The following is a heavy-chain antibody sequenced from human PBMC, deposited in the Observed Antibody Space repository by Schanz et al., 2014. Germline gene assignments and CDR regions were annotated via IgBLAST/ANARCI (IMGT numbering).Heavy chain of an antibody. J-gene: IGHJ4*02. CDR3: VSQTGSPNY. Sequence: EVQLLESGGGLVPPGGSLRLSCAASGFTFSSYSMNWVRQAPGKGLEWVSYISSASSTINYADSVKGRFTISRDNAKNSLFLQMNSLRVEDTAVYFCVSQTGSPNYWGQGTLVTVSS. V-gene: IGHV3-48*01. CDR1: GFTFSSYS. D-gene: IGHD6-13*01. CDR2: ISSASSTI.